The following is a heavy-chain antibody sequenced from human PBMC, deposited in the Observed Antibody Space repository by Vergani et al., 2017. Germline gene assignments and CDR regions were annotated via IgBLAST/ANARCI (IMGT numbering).Heavy chain of an antibody. D-gene: IGHD6-19*01. CDR3: ARQRPGSGWYPGYVDD. CDR2: IYYSGRT. J-gene: IGHJ4*02. Sequence: QLQLQQSGPGLVKPSETLFLTCTVSADSISSGSYYWGWIRQPPGKSLEWIGSIYYSGRTYYNPSLKSRVAISVDTSKNQFSRKVTSVTAADTAVYFCARQRPGSGWYPGYVDDWGQGILVTVSS. V-gene: IGHV4-39*01. CDR1: ADSISSGSYY.